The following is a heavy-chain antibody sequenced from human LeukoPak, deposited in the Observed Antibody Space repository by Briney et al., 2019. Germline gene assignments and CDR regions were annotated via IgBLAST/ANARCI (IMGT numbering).Heavy chain of an antibody. CDR3: AINGGGDSGYGNFDY. CDR2: INWNSDSI. Sequence: GGSLRLSCAVSGFTFDEYAMNWVRQVPGKGLEWVSGINWNSDSIGYADSVTGRFATSRDNAKNSLYLQMNSLRAGDTAFYYCAINGGGDSGYGNFDYWGQGTLVTVSS. J-gene: IGHJ4*02. V-gene: IGHV3-9*01. D-gene: IGHD5-12*01. CDR1: GFTFDEYA.